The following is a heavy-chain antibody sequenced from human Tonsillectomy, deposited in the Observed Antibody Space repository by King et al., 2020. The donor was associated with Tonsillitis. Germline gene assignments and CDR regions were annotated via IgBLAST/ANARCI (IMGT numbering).Heavy chain of an antibody. CDR2: ISYDGSNK. CDR3: ARGGHDCSSTSCYFD. CDR1: GFTFSSYG. D-gene: IGHD2-2*01. V-gene: IGHV3-30*03. Sequence: HVQLVESGGGVVQPGRSLRLSCAASGFTFSSYGMHWVRQAPGKGLEWVAVISYDGSNKYYADSVKGRFTISSDNSKNTLYLQMNSLRTEDTAVYYCARGGHDCSSTSCYFDWGQGTLVTVSS. J-gene: IGHJ4*02.